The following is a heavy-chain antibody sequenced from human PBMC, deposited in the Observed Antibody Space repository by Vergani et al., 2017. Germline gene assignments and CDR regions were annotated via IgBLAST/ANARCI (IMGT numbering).Heavy chain of an antibody. CDR1: GYTFTGYY. J-gene: IGHJ4*02. V-gene: IGHV1-46*03. CDR3: AREGGTAMPTE. Sequence: QVQLVQSGAEVKKPGASVKVSCKASGYTFTGYYMHWVRQAPGQGLEWMGIINPSGGSTSYAQTFQGRVTMTRDTSTSTVYMELSSLRSEDTAVYYCAREGGTAMPTEWGQGTLVTVSS. CDR2: INPSGGST. D-gene: IGHD5-18*01.